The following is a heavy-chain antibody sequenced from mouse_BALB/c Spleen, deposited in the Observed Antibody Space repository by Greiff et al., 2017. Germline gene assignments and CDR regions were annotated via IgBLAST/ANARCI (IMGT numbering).Heavy chain of an antibody. CDR3: ATDYGSSPYAMDY. D-gene: IGHD1-1*01. CDR1: GYSITSDYA. V-gene: IGHV3-2*02. CDR2: ISYSGST. Sequence: EVQLVESGPGLVKPSQSLSLTCTVTGYSITSDYAWNWIRQFPGNKLEWMGYISYSGSTSYNPSLKSRISITRDTSKNQFFLQLNSVTTEDTATYYCATDYGSSPYAMDYWGQGTSVTVSS. J-gene: IGHJ4*01.